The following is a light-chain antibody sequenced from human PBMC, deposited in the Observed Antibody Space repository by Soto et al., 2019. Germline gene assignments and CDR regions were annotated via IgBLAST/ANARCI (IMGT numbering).Light chain of an antibody. J-gene: IGKJ3*01. CDR2: AAS. Sequence: DIQMTQSPSSLSVSVGDRVTITCRASQDISNYFAWYQQKPGKVPKLLIYAASTLQPGVPSRFGGSGSGTDFTLTISSLQPEDVATYYCQKYNSAGFTFGPGTKVDIK. CDR1: QDISNY. V-gene: IGKV1-27*01. CDR3: QKYNSAGFT.